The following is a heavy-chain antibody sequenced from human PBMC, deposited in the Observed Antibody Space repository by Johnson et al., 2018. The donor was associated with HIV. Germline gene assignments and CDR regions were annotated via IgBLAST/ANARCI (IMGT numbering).Heavy chain of an antibody. J-gene: IGHJ3*02. CDR2: ISYDGSNK. D-gene: IGHD2-15*01. Sequence: QVQLVESGGGVVQPGRSLRLSCAASGFTFSSYAMHWVRQAPGKGLEWVAVISYDGSNKYYADSVKGRFTISRDNSKNTLYLQMNSLRVEDAAVYYCATGSVVVVAADGLLQLHDAFDIWGQGTMVTIS. CDR3: ATGSVVVVAADGLLQLHDAFDI. CDR1: GFTFSSYA. V-gene: IGHV3-30*14.